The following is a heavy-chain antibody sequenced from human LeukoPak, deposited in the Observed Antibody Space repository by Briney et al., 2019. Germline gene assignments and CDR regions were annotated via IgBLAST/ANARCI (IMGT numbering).Heavy chain of an antibody. CDR2: IKQEGSEK. V-gene: IGHV3-7*01. D-gene: IGHD5-18*01. CDR1: GFTFSSYW. Sequence: GGSLRLSCAASGFTFSSYWMSWVRQAPGKGPEWVANIKQEGSEKYYVDSVKGRFTISRDNAKNSLYLQMNSLRAEDTAVYYCARDLPGYSYGYDYWGQGTLVTVSS. J-gene: IGHJ4*02. CDR3: ARDLPGYSYGYDY.